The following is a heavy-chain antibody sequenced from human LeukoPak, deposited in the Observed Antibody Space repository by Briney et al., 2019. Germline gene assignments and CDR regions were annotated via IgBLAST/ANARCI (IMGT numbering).Heavy chain of an antibody. D-gene: IGHD6-19*01. CDR1: GFTFSSHW. CDR3: ALLAVASDFDY. V-gene: IGHV3-7*01. CDR2: IKSDGSER. Sequence: GGSLRLSCAASGFTFSSHWMTWVRQAPGKGLEWVANIKSDGSERYYADSVKGRFTISRDNAKNSLYLQMNSLRVEDTAVYYCALLAVASDFDYWGQGALVTVSS. J-gene: IGHJ4*02.